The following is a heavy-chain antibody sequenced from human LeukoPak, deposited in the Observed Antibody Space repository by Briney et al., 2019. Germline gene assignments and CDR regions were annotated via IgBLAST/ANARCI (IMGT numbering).Heavy chain of an antibody. V-gene: IGHV3-30*18. CDR1: GFTFNTYG. CDR2: ISNGGSGE. D-gene: IGHD5-24*01. CDR3: AKGTMGYIYYFDY. J-gene: IGHJ4*02. Sequence: GVSLRLSCAASGFTFNTYGMHWVRQAPGKGLEWVAVISNGGSGEHYADSVKGRFTISRDNSKNTLYLQMNSLRTEDTALYYCAKGTMGYIYYFDYWGQGTLVTVSS.